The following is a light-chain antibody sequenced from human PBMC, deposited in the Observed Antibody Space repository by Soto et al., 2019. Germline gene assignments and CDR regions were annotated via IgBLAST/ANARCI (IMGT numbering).Light chain of an antibody. J-gene: IGKJ4*01. Sequence: EIVMTQSPATLSVSPGERATLSCRASQSVSGNLAWYQQKPGQAPRLLIYGASTRATGIPARFSGSGSGTEFTLTISSLEPEDFGVYYCQHRSQWPLTFGGGTNVEIK. CDR3: QHRSQWPLT. V-gene: IGKV3-15*01. CDR1: QSVSGN. CDR2: GAS.